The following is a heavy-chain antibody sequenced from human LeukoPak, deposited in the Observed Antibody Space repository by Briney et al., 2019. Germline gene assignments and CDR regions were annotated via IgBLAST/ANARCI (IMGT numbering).Heavy chain of an antibody. CDR2: IYSGGST. V-gene: IGHV4-61*02. CDR1: GDSIASGTYY. J-gene: IGHJ6*04. CDR3: ARKGDV. Sequence: SQTLSLTCTVSGDSIASGTYYWSWIRQPAGKGLEWIGRIYSGGSTNYNPSLQSRDTISIDTSKNQFSLKLSSVTAADTAVYYCARKGDVWGKGTTITVSS.